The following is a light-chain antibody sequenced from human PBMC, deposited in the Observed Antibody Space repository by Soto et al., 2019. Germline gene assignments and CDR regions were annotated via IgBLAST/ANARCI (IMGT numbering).Light chain of an antibody. Sequence: EIVMTQSPLTLPVTPGEPASISCRSSQSLLYNNTYNYLDWYVQKPGQSPQLLIYFGSNRAPGVPDRFSGSGSGTDFTLKINRVEAEDVGTYYCMKALQSRTLGQGTRLEIK. V-gene: IGKV2-28*01. CDR3: MKALQSRT. CDR2: FGS. J-gene: IGKJ5*01. CDR1: QSLLYNNTYNY.